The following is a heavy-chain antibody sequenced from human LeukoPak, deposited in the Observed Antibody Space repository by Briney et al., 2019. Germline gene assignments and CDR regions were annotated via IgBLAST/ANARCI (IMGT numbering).Heavy chain of an antibody. CDR1: GFTFSSYT. V-gene: IGHV3-21*06. CDR3: ARSLRDAFDI. CDR2: LSGTGRYI. J-gene: IGHJ3*02. Sequence: GGSLRLSCAASGFTFSSYTMNWVRQAPGKGLEWVSSLSGTGRYIYYADLMKGRFTISRDNAKNSRYLQMNSLRAEDTAVYYCARSLRDAFDIWGQGTMVTVSS. D-gene: IGHD4-17*01.